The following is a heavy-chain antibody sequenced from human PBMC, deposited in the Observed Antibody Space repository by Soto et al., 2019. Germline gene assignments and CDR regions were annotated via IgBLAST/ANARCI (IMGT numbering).Heavy chain of an antibody. CDR2: IRSETDGGTI. J-gene: IGHJ4*02. CDR3: TTAHPRGPDY. V-gene: IGHV3-15*01. Sequence: EVQLVESGGGLVKPGESLRLSCAAFGFTFRNARMNWVRQAPGKGLEWVGHIRSETDGGTIVYPAPVKGRFIISRDDSRNTLYLQMNNLKTEDTAVYYCTTAHPRGPDYWGQGTLVTASS. CDR1: GFTFRNAR.